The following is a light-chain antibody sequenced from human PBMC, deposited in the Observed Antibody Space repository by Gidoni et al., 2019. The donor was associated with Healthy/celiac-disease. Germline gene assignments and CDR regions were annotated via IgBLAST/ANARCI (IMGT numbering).Light chain of an antibody. Sequence: DIVMTQSPLSLPVTPGEPASISCRSSQSLLHSNGYNYLDWYLQKPGQSPRLLIYLGSNRSSGVPDRFSGSGSGTDFTLKISRVEAEDVGVYYCMQALQTPRTFGQXTKLEIK. CDR2: LGS. J-gene: IGKJ2*01. CDR3: MQALQTPRT. CDR1: QSLLHSNGYNY. V-gene: IGKV2-28*01.